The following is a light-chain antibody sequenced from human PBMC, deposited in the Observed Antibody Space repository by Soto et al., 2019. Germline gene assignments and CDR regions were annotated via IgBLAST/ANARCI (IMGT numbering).Light chain of an antibody. V-gene: IGLV3-27*01. Sequence: SYELTQPSSVSVSPGQTARITCSGDVLAKKYARWFQQKPGQAPVLVIYKDSERPSGIPERFSGSSSGTTVTLTISGAQLEDEADYYCYSAADNNRVFGGGTKLTVL. CDR3: YSAADNNRV. CDR1: VLAKKY. CDR2: KDS. J-gene: IGLJ2*01.